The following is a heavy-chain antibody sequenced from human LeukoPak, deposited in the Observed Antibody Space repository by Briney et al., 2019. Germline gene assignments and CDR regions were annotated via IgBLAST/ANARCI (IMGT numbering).Heavy chain of an antibody. J-gene: IGHJ4*02. CDR2: ISRGGVIT. CDR3: VSRAGSPWGPFDD. V-gene: IGHV3-23*01. Sequence: PGGSLGLSCAASGFTFSSYWMHWVRQAPGKGLEWVSSISRGGVITYYADSVKGRFTISRDNSNNTLYLHMNSLRAEDTAVYYCVSRAGSPWGPFDDWGQGTLVTVSS. CDR1: GFTFSSYW. D-gene: IGHD7-27*01.